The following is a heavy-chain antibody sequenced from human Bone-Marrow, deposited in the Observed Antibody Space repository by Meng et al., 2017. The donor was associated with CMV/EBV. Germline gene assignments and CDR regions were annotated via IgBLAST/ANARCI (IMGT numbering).Heavy chain of an antibody. V-gene: IGHV3-7*01. Sequence: GESLKISCAASGFTFSNAWMSWVRQAPGKGLEWVANIKQDGSEKYYVGSVKGRFTISRDNAKNSLYLQMNSLRAEDTAVYYCARDPRVKSYVVVPAASDYWGQGTMVTVSS. CDR3: ARDPRVKSYVVVPAASDY. CDR1: GFTFSNAW. CDR2: IKQDGSEK. J-gene: IGHJ4*02. D-gene: IGHD2-2*01.